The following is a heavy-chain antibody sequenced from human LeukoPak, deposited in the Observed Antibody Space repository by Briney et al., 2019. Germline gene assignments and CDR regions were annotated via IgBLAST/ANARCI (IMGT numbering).Heavy chain of an antibody. CDR3: ASSSSTGITGTTGDAFDI. CDR2: IKQDGSEK. Sequence: GGSLRLSCAASGFTFSTYSMNWVRQAPGKGLEWVANIKQDGSEKYYVDSVKGRFTISRDNAKNSLYLQMNSLRAEDMALYYCASSSSTGITGTTGDAFDIWGQGTMVTVSS. J-gene: IGHJ3*02. D-gene: IGHD1-7*01. V-gene: IGHV3-7*03. CDR1: GFTFSTYS.